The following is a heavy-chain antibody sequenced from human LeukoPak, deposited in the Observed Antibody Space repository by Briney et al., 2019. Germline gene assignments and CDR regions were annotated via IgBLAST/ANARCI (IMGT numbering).Heavy chain of an antibody. CDR1: GYTFTRYG. CDR3: ARDGCSSTSCFFDY. CDR2: ISAYNGNT. J-gene: IGHJ4*02. V-gene: IGHV1-18*01. Sequence: VASVKVSCKASGYTFTRYGISWVRQAPGQGLEWMGWISAYNGNTNYAQKLQGRVTMTTDTSTSTAYMELRSLRSDDTAVYYCARDGCSSTSCFFDYWGPGTLVTVSS. D-gene: IGHD2-2*01.